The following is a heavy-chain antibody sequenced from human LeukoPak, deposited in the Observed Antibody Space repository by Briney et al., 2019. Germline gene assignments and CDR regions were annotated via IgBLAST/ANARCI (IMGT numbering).Heavy chain of an antibody. D-gene: IGHD6-13*01. CDR2: IRYDGSNK. J-gene: IGHJ4*02. V-gene: IGHV3-30*02. CDR3: ARALHVAAAGTY. CDR1: GFTFSSYG. Sequence: GGSLRLSCAASGFTFSSYGMHWVRQAPGKGLEWVAFIRYDGSNKYYADSVKGRFTISRDNSKNTLYLQMNSLRAEDTAVYYCARALHVAAAGTYWGQGTLVTVSS.